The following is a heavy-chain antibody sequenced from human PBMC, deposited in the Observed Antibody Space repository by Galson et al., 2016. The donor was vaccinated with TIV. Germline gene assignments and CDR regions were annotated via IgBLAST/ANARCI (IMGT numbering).Heavy chain of an antibody. CDR1: GYTFSYYG. Sequence: SVKVSCKASGYTFSYYGISWVRRAPGQGLEWMGWISGHTGNTDYARKFQGRLVMTTDTSTGTAFMEVRSLTSDDTAVYYCARDRGSMTMILVVDYCYGMDVWGQGTTVTVSS. V-gene: IGHV1-18*04. CDR3: ARDRGSMTMILVVDYCYGMDV. D-gene: IGHD3-22*01. CDR2: ISGHTGNT. J-gene: IGHJ6*02.